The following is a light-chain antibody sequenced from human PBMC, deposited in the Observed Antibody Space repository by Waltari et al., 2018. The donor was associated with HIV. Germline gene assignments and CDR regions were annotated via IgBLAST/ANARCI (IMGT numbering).Light chain of an antibody. J-gene: IGLJ2*01. CDR3: SSYTSSSTLV. V-gene: IGLV2-14*01. CDR1: SSDVGGYNY. CDR2: EVS. Sequence: QSALTQPASVSGSPGPSITISCTGTSSDVGGYNYVYWYQQHPGKAPKFMIYEVSNRPSGVANRFSGSKSGNTASPTISGLQAEEEADYYCSSYTSSSTLVFGVGTKLTVL.